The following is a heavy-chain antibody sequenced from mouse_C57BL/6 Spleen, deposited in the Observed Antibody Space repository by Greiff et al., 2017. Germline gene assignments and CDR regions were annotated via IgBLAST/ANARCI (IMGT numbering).Heavy chain of an antibody. D-gene: IGHD1-1*01. J-gene: IGHJ3*01. CDR2: IHPNSGST. Sequence: QVQLQQPGAELVKPGASVKLSCKASGYTFTSYWMHWVKQRPGQGLEWIGMIHPNSGSTNYNEKFKSKATLTVDKSCSTAYMQLSSLASEDSAVYYCARSRDLLPFAYWGQGTLVTVSA. V-gene: IGHV1-64*01. CDR1: GYTFTSYW. CDR3: ARSRDLLPFAY.